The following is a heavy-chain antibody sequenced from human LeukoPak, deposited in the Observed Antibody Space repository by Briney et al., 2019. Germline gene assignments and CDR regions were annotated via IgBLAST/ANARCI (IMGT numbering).Heavy chain of an antibody. D-gene: IGHD3-22*01. V-gene: IGHV3-30-3*01. J-gene: IGHJ4*02. CDR3: ARDVRITMIVVVIGAPVDH. CDR2: ISYDGSNK. Sequence: GGSLRLSCAASGFTFSSYAMHWVRQAPGKGLEWVAVISYDGSNKYYADSVKGRFTISRDNSKNTLYLQMNSLRAEDTAVYYCARDVRITMIVVVIGAPVDHWGQGTLVTVSS. CDR1: GFTFSSYA.